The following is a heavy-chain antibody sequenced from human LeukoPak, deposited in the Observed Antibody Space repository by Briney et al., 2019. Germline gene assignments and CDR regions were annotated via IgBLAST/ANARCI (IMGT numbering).Heavy chain of an antibody. J-gene: IGHJ4*02. D-gene: IGHD4-17*01. CDR1: GFTFSSYG. Sequence: GGSLRLSCAASGFTFSSYGMHWVRQDPGKGLEWVAFIRYDGSNKYYADSVKGRFTISRDNSKNTLYLQMNSLRAEDTAVYYCAKGNEMTTVTLSIDYWGQGTLVTVSS. CDR3: AKGNEMTTVTLSIDY. CDR2: IRYDGSNK. V-gene: IGHV3-30*02.